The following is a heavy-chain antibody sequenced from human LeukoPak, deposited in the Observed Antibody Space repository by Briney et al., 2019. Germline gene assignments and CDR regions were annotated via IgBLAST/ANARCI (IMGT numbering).Heavy chain of an antibody. Sequence: SETLSLICTVSGGSTSSTSHYWGWIRQPPGQGLEWIGTIFYGGNTNYNPSLKSRVTISVDTSKNQFSLKLSSVTAADTAVYYCARGRVVITIFGVVISHDAFDIWGQGTMVTVSS. CDR2: IFYGGNT. J-gene: IGHJ3*02. CDR1: GGSTSSTSHY. CDR3: ARGRVVITIFGVVISHDAFDI. D-gene: IGHD3-3*01. V-gene: IGHV4-39*01.